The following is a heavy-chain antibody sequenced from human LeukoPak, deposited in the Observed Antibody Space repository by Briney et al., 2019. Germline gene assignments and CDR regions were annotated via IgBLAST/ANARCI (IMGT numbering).Heavy chain of an antibody. J-gene: IGHJ4*02. D-gene: IGHD6-19*01. Sequence: KVGESLEISCKGSGYSFTSYWIGWVRQLPGKGLEWMGIIYPGDSDTRYSPSFQGQVTISADKSISTAYLQWSSLKASDTAMYYCARHPYSKDPGYSSGWYFDYWGQGTLVTVSS. CDR3: ARHPYSKDPGYSSGWYFDY. CDR1: GYSFTSYW. V-gene: IGHV5-51*01. CDR2: IYPGDSDT.